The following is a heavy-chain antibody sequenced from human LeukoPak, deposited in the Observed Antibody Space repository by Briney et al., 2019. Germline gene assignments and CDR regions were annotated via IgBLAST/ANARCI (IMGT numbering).Heavy chain of an antibody. CDR1: GFTFDDYA. J-gene: IGHJ4*02. CDR2: ISWNSGSI. Sequence: PGGSLRLSCAASGFTFDDYAMHWVRQAPGKGLEWVSGISWNSGSIVYADSVKGRFTISRDNSKNTLYLQMNSLRAEDTAVYYCARGSNSYGYLSFLDYWGQGTLVTVSS. D-gene: IGHD5-18*01. CDR3: ARGSNSYGYLSFLDY. V-gene: IGHV3-9*01.